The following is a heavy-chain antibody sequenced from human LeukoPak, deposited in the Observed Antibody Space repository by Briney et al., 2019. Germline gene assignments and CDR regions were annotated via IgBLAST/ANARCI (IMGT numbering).Heavy chain of an antibody. J-gene: IGHJ5*02. D-gene: IGHD3-22*01. Sequence: SETLSLTCTVSGGSMRTDGYYWGWIRQPPGKGLEWIGSIYYTGSTYYNPSLKSRVTISVDTTRNQFSLKLSSVTAVDTALYYCARRIPYDNTGYYFYGGFDPWGQGSLVTVSS. CDR2: IYYTGST. CDR3: ARRIPYDNTGYYFYGGFDP. CDR1: GGSMRTDGYY. V-gene: IGHV4-39*01.